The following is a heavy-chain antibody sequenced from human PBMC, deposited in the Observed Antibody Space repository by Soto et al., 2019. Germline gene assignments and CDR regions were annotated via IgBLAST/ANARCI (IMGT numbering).Heavy chain of an antibody. V-gene: IGHV3-23*01. Sequence: EVQLLESGGGLVQPGGSLRLSCAASGFTFSSYALIWVRQAPGKGLEWLSAISASGGSTYDAGSVKGRFNISRDNSNNTLYLQMNSLRAEDTAVYYCAKGGKSIAAAGDYWGQGTLVTVSS. CDR1: GFTFSSYA. J-gene: IGHJ4*02. D-gene: IGHD6-13*01. CDR2: ISASGGST. CDR3: AKGGKSIAAAGDY.